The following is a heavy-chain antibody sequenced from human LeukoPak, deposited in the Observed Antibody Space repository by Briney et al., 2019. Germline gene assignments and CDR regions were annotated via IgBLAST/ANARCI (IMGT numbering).Heavy chain of an antibody. CDR3: ARIRYNNGYGYLDY. D-gene: IGHD5-18*01. CDR2: ISSSSSYI. CDR1: GFTFSSYS. Sequence: GGSLRLSCAASGFTFSSYSMNWVRQAPGKGLEWVSSISSSSSYIYYADSVKGRFTISRDNAKNSLYLQMNSLRAEDTAVYYCARIRYNNGYGYLDYWGQGTPVTVSS. J-gene: IGHJ4*02. V-gene: IGHV3-21*01.